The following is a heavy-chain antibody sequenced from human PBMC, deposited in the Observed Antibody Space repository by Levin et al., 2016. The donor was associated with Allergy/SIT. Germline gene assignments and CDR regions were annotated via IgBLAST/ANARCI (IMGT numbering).Heavy chain of an antibody. Sequence: WVRQASGQGLEWMGWISAYNGNTNYAQKLQGRVTMTTDTSTSTAYMELRSLRSDDTAVYYCARDFRGGGSDYWGQGTLVTVSS. J-gene: IGHJ4*02. D-gene: IGHD6-19*01. CDR3: ARDFRGGGSDY. CDR2: ISAYNGNT. V-gene: IGHV1-18*01.